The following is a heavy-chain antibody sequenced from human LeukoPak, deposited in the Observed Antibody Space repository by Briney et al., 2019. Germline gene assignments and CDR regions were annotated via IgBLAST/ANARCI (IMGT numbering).Heavy chain of an antibody. V-gene: IGHV3-23*01. CDR3: AKRPFLGTFDY. D-gene: IGHD1-1*01. CDR2: ISGSGGST. J-gene: IGHJ4*02. Sequence: GGSLRLSCAASGFNFRSYALSWVRQAPGKGLEWVSAISGSGGSTYYADSVKGRFTISRDNSKNTLYLQMNSLRAEDTSVYYCAKRPFLGTFDYWGQGSLVTVSS. CDR1: GFNFRSYA.